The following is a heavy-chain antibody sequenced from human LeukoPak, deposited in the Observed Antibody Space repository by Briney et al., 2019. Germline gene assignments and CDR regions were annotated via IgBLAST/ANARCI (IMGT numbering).Heavy chain of an antibody. D-gene: IGHD3-16*02. CDR3: ARVPSPRRSYYFDY. Sequence: ASVRVSCKASGYTFTGYYMHWVRQAPGQGLEWMGWINPNSGGTNYAQKFQGWVTMTRDTSISTAYMELSRLRSDDTAVYYCARVPSPRRSYYFDYWGQGTLVTVPS. CDR1: GYTFTGYY. J-gene: IGHJ4*02. CDR2: INPNSGGT. V-gene: IGHV1-2*04.